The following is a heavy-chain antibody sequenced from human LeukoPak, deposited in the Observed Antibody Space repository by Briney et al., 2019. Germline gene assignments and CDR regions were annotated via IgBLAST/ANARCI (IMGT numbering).Heavy chain of an antibody. CDR2: ISGSGGST. V-gene: IGHV3-23*01. Sequence: GGSLRLSCAASGFTFSSYSMSWVRQAPGKGLEWVSAISGSGGSTYYADSVKGRFTISRDNSKNTLYLQMNSLRAEDTAVYYCATSMIVVAEYYFDYWGQGTLVTVSS. D-gene: IGHD3-22*01. CDR1: GFTFSSYS. CDR3: ATSMIVVAEYYFDY. J-gene: IGHJ4*02.